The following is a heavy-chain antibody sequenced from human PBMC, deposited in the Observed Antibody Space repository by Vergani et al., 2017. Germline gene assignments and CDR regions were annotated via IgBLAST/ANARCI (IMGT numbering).Heavy chain of an antibody. D-gene: IGHD2-15*01. V-gene: IGHV4-39*01. Sequence: QVQLQESGPGLVKPSENLSLTCTVSGDSVISTDYHWGWIRQPPGKGLGWIGSMDYSGSTSYNPSLESRISISFETPKNQFSLRLTAVTAADTAVYYCASKRGACRAAYCHSYDFWGPGTLVGVSS. CDR1: GDSVISTDYH. J-gene: IGHJ4*02. CDR3: ASKRGACRAAYCHSYDF. CDR2: MDYSGST.